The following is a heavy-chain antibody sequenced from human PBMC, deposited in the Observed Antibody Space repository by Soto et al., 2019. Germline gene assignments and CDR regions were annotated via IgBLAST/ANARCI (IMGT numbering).Heavy chain of an antibody. D-gene: IGHD6-6*01. Sequence: ASVKVSCKASGYTFTGYYIHWVRQAPGQGLEWMGWINPNSGGTNYAQKFQGRVTMTRDTSISTAYMELSRLRSDDTAVYYCARGVGSSSYSSEDYWGQGTLVTVSS. CDR3: ARGVGSSSYSSEDY. CDR1: GYTFTGYY. V-gene: IGHV1-2*02. CDR2: INPNSGGT. J-gene: IGHJ4*02.